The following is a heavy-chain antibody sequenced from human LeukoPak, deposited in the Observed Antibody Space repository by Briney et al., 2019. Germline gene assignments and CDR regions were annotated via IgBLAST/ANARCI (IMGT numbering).Heavy chain of an antibody. V-gene: IGHV3-23*01. D-gene: IGHD2-15*01. Sequence: GGSLRLSCAASGFTFSSYAMSWVRQAPGKGLEWVSAISGSGGSTYYADSVKGRFSISRGNSKNTLYLQMNSLRAEDTAVYYCAKVPGLRCSGGSCYSPPVLYYFDYWGQGTLVTVSS. CDR2: ISGSGGST. J-gene: IGHJ4*02. CDR1: GFTFSSYA. CDR3: AKVPGLRCSGGSCYSPPVLYYFDY.